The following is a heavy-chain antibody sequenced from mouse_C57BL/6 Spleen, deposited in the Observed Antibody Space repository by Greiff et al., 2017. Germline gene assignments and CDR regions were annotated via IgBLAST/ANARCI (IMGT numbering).Heavy chain of an antibody. CDR1: GYSFTGYY. CDR3: ARSIQIYYGNYEGFAY. D-gene: IGHD2-1*01. Sequence: VQLQQSGPELVKPGASVKISCKASGYSFTGYYMNWVKQSPEKSLEWIGEINPSTGGTTYNQKFKAKATLTVDKSSSTAYMQLKSLTSEDSAVYYCARSIQIYYGNYEGFAYWGQGTLVTVSA. V-gene: IGHV1-42*01. CDR2: INPSTGGT. J-gene: IGHJ3*01.